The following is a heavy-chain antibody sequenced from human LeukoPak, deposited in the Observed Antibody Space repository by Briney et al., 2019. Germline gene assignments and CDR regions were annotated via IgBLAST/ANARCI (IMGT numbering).Heavy chain of an antibody. CDR3: ARVGGDFFLEWLLSESDVYYFDY. CDR1: GGSISSSSYY. J-gene: IGHJ4*02. V-gene: IGHV4-39*07. CDR2: IYYSGST. D-gene: IGHD3-3*01. Sequence: SETLSLTCTVSGGSISSSSYYWGWIRQPPGKGLEWIGSIYYSGSTYYNPSLKSRVTISVDTSKNQFSLKLSSVTAADTAVYYCARVGGDFFLEWLLSESDVYYFDYWGQGTLVTVSS.